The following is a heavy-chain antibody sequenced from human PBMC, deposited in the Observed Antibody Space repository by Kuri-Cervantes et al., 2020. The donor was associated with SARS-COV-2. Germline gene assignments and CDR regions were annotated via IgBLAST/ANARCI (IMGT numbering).Heavy chain of an antibody. CDR3: ARALEGRQLGPIEH. CDR1: GGSVSSGSYY. CDR2: IYYSGST. V-gene: IGHV4-61*01. Sequence: GSLRLSCTVSGGSVSSGSYYWSWIRQPPGKGLEWIGYIYYSGSTNYNPSLKSRVTISVDTSKNQFSLKLSSVTAADTAVYYCARALEGRQLGPIEHWGQGTLVTVSS. D-gene: IGHD6-13*01. J-gene: IGHJ1*01.